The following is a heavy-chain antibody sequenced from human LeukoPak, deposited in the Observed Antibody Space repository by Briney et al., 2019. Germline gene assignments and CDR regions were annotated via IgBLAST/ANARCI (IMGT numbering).Heavy chain of an antibody. CDR2: IEQNGIQR. D-gene: IGHD4-17*01. CDR3: ARDLEVGPFYGD. J-gene: IGHJ4*02. Sequence: GGSLRLSCAASGFSLSNYLRNGVRQSPGKGLEWVAYIEQNGIQRSYVDSVNGGFSISRDSAKNLLFLQMNSLRSEDTAVYYCARDLEVGPFYGDWGQGTLVTVSS. V-gene: IGHV3-7*03. CDR1: GFSLSNYL.